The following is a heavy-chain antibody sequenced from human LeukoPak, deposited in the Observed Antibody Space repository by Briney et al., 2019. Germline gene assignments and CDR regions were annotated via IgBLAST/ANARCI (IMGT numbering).Heavy chain of an antibody. Sequence: PGGSLRRSCAASGFTFSSYSMNWVRQAPGKGLEWVSSISSSSSYIYYADSVKGRFTISRDNAKNSLYLQMNSLRAEDTAVYYCARDDYDILTGYAYWGQGTLVTVSS. V-gene: IGHV3-21*01. CDR3: ARDDYDILTGYAY. CDR1: GFTFSSYS. D-gene: IGHD3-9*01. CDR2: ISSSSSYI. J-gene: IGHJ4*02.